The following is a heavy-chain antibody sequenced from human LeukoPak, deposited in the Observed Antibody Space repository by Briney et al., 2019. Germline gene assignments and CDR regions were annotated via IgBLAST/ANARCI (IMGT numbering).Heavy chain of an antibody. CDR2: INHSGST. J-gene: IGHJ6*03. V-gene: IGHV4-34*01. CDR3: ARGLSPTYYYYYYMDV. CDR1: GGSFSGYY. Sequence: SETLSLTCVVYGGSFSGYYWSWIRQPPGKGLEWIGEINHSGSTNYNPSLKSRVTISVDTSKNQFSVKLSSVTAADAAVYYCARGLSPTYYYYYYMDVWGKGTTVTVSS.